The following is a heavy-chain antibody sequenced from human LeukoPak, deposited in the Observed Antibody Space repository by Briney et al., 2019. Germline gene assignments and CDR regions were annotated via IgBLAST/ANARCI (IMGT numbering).Heavy chain of an antibody. Sequence: GRSLRLSCAASGFTFSSYAMHWVRQAPGKGLEWVAVISYDGSNKYYADSVKGRFTISRDNSKNTLYLQMNSLRAEDTAVYYCAKDRFQGVNDYWGQGTLVTVSS. CDR3: AKDRFQGVNDY. V-gene: IGHV3-30-3*01. CDR2: ISYDGSNK. J-gene: IGHJ4*02. D-gene: IGHD3-10*01. CDR1: GFTFSSYA.